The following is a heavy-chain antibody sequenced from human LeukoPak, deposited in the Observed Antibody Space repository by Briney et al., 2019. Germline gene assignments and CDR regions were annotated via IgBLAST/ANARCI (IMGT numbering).Heavy chain of an antibody. V-gene: IGHV1-8*03. D-gene: IGHD3-3*01. CDR1: GYTFTSND. CDR3: ARGLLRGNWFDP. CDR2: MNPNSGNT. Sequence: ASVKVSCKASGYTFTSNDINWVRQATGQGLEWMGWMNPNSGNTGYAQKFQGRVTITRNTSISTAYMELSSLRSEDTAVYYCARGLLRGNWFDPWGQGTLVTVSS. J-gene: IGHJ5*02.